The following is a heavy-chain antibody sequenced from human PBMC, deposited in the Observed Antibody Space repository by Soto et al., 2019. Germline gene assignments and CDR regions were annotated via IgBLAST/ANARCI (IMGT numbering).Heavy chain of an antibody. V-gene: IGHV1-2*04. CDR1: GYTFTGYY. CDR3: ARDGIVLVPAALTGYYYYGMGV. Sequence: ASVKVSCKASGYTFTGYYMHWVRQAPGQGLEWMGWINPNSGGTNYAQKFQGWVTMTRDTSISTAYMELSRLRSDDTAVYYCARDGIVLVPAALTGYYYYGMGVWGQGTTVTVSS. CDR2: INPNSGGT. D-gene: IGHD2-2*01. J-gene: IGHJ6*02.